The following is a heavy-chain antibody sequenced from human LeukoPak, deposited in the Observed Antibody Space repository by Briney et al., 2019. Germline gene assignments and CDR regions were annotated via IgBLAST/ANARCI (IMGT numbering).Heavy chain of an antibody. CDR1: GFTVSSNY. CDR3: ARGGIRYFEF. D-gene: IGHD1-26*01. CDR2: IYSGGST. Sequence: GGSLRLSCAASGFTVSSNYMSWVRQAPGKGLEWVSVIYSGGSTYYADSVKGRFTISRDNSRNTQDLQMNSLRGDDTAVYYCARGGIRYFEFWGQGTLVTVSS. J-gene: IGHJ4*02. V-gene: IGHV3-53*01.